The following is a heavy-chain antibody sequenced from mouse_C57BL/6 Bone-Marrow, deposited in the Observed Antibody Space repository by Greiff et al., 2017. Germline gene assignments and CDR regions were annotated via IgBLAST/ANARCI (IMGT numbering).Heavy chain of an antibody. Sequence: QVQLQQSGPELVKPGASVKISCKASGYAFSSSWMNWVKQRPGKGLEWIGRIYPGDGDTNYNGKFKGKATLTADKSSSTAYMQLSSLTSEDSAVYFCAIYDGSSGGDYWGQGTTLTVS. CDR2: IYPGDGDT. V-gene: IGHV1-82*01. J-gene: IGHJ2*01. CDR3: AIYDGSSGGDY. CDR1: GYAFSSSW. D-gene: IGHD1-1*01.